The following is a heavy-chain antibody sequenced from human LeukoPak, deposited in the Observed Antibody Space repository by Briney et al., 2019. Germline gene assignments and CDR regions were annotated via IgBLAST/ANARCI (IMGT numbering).Heavy chain of an antibody. V-gene: IGHV3-7*01. D-gene: IGHD5-12*01. CDR1: GFTFSSYW. CDR3: ARARGGYDLLFDY. J-gene: IGHJ4*02. CDR2: IKQDGSEK. Sequence: PGGSLRLSCAASGFTFSSYWLTWVRQAPGKGLEWVANIKQDGSEKFYVDSVKGRFTISRDSAKNSLYLQMNSLRAEDTAVYYCARARGGYDLLFDYWGQGTLVAVSS.